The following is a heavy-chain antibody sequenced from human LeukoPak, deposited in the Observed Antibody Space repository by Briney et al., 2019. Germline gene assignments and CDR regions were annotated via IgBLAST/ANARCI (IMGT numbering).Heavy chain of an antibody. CDR1: GYTFTGYY. CDR2: INPNSGGT. CDR3: ARDLEGGVSTIGSYYYYYMDV. J-gene: IGHJ6*03. D-gene: IGHD3-10*01. V-gene: IGHV1-2*02. Sequence: GASVKVSCKASGYTFTGYYMHWVRQAPGQGLEWMGWINPNSGGTNYAQKFQGRVTMTRDTSISTAYMELSRLRSDDTAVYYCARDLEGGVSTIGSYYYYYMDVWGKGTTVTVSS.